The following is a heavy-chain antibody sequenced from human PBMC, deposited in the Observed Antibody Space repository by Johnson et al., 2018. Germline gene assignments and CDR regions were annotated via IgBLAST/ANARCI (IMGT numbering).Heavy chain of an antibody. CDR3: ARDTVAVAGKDYYYYYRDV. Sequence: QVQLQQWGPGLVKPSETLSLTCTFSGGSISTYYWSWIRQPPGKGLEWIGYIYYSGSTNYNPSLKSRVTISVDTSKNQFSLKLSSVTAADTAVYYRARDTVAVAGKDYYYYYRDVWGKGTTVTVSS. V-gene: IGHV4-59*01. CDR1: GGSISTYY. D-gene: IGHD6-19*01. CDR2: IYYSGST. J-gene: IGHJ6*03.